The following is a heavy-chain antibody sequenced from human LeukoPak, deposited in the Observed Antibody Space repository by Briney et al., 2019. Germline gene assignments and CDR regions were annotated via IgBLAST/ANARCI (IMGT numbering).Heavy chain of an antibody. V-gene: IGHV4-59*01. Sequence: SATLSLTCAVSGASINSFYWSWIRQPPGKGLEWIGYLSHSGYTTYNPSLKSRVPMSVATSKTYLSLQLTSMTAADTALYYCARSGYIYGADAFDIWGQGTMVSVSS. J-gene: IGHJ3*02. D-gene: IGHD5-18*01. CDR1: GASINSFY. CDR2: LSHSGYT. CDR3: ARSGYIYGADAFDI.